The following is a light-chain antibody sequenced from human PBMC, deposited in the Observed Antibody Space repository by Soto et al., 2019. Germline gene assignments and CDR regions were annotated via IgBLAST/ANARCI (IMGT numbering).Light chain of an antibody. CDR1: SSDVGAYNF. CDR2: DVT. Sequence: QSVLTQPTSVSGSPGQSIAISCSGTSSDVGAYNFVSWYQQHPGKAPKLMIYDVTNRPSGVFNRFSGSKSGNMASLIISGLQAEDEADYYCSSYTTSNTVIFGGGTKLT. V-gene: IGLV2-14*03. J-gene: IGLJ2*01. CDR3: SSYTTSNTVI.